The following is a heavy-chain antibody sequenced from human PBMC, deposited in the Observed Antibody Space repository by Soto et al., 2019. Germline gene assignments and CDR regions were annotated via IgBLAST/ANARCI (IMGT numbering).Heavy chain of an antibody. Sequence: SETLSLTCAISGDSVSSNGAAWNWIRQSPSRGLEWLGRTYYRSKWYNDYAVSVKSRITINPDTSKSQFSLQLNSVTPEDTAVYFCARDKHDYFNRGIGFDTWGQGILGTVSS. D-gene: IGHD4-17*01. CDR2: TYYRSKWYN. CDR1: GDSVSSNGAA. J-gene: IGHJ5*02. CDR3: ARDKHDYFNRGIGFDT. V-gene: IGHV6-1*01.